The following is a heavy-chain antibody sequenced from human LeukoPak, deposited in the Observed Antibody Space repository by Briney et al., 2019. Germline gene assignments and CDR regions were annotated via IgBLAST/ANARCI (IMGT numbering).Heavy chain of an antibody. CDR1: GYTLTELS. CDR2: FDPVDDET. D-gene: IGHD1-1*01. Sequence: ASVKVSCKVSGYTLTELSMHWVRQAPGKGLEWMGGFDPVDDETIYAQKFQGRITMTEDTSTDTAYMELSSLRSEDTAVYYCATARNDWGYFDYWGQGTLVTVSS. V-gene: IGHV1-24*01. J-gene: IGHJ4*02. CDR3: ATARNDWGYFDY.